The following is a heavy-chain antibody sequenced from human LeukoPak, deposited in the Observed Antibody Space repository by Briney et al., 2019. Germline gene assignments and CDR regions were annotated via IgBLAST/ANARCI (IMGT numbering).Heavy chain of an antibody. CDR3: AKFLEDAALIHDW. D-gene: IGHD3-3*01. V-gene: IGHV3-21*04. CDR1: GFTFSSYS. CDR2: ISSSSSYI. J-gene: IGHJ4*02. Sequence: GGSLRLSCAASGFTFSSYSMNWVRQAPGKGLEWVSSISSSSSYIYYADSVKGRFTISRDNAKNSLYLQMNSLRAEDTAIYYCAKFLEDAALIHDWWGQGTLVAVSS.